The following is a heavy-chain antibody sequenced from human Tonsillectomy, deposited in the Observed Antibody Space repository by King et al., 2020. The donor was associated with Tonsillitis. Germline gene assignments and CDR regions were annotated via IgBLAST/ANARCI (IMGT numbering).Heavy chain of an antibody. CDR2: ISPSGGST. CDR3: AGEGSVSYSGTALDS. D-gene: IGHD6-13*01. J-gene: IGHJ4*02. CDR1: GYTFSSYS. Sequence: QLVQIGAEMRTAGASVKVSCRASGYTFSSYSIHWVRQAPGQGLEWMGTISPSGGSTNYPQRFQGRVTMTRDMSTSTVYMELSSLRSEDTALYYCAGEGSVSYSGTALDSWGQGTLVTVSS. V-gene: IGHV1-46*01.